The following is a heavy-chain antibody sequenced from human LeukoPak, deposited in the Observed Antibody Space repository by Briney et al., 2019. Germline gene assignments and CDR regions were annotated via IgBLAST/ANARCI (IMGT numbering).Heavy chain of an antibody. Sequence: GGSLRLSCAASGFTFSSYATSWVRQAPGKGLEWVSVISGSGGSTYYADSVKGRFTISRDNSKNTLYLQMNSLRAEDTAVYYCASRIAAAGTGGYWGQGTLVTVSS. CDR3: ASRIAAAGTGGY. CDR1: GFTFSSYA. D-gene: IGHD6-13*01. V-gene: IGHV3-23*01. CDR2: ISGSGGST. J-gene: IGHJ4*02.